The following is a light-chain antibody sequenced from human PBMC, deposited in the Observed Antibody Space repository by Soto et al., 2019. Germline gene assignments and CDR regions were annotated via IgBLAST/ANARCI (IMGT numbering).Light chain of an antibody. CDR1: QSVSRF. CDR2: DTS. V-gene: IGKV3-15*01. Sequence: EIVMTQSPPTLSVSPGERVTLSCRASQSVSRFLAWYQQRPGQAPRLLIYDTSTRATGVPATFSGSGSGTEVSLTISCLQSEDFAVYYCQQYDNWSPCTFGQGTKLEVK. CDR3: QQYDNWSPCT. J-gene: IGKJ2*02.